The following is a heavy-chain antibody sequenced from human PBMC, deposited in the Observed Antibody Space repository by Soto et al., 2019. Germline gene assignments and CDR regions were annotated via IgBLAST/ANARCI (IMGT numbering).Heavy chain of an antibody. J-gene: IGHJ6*02. D-gene: IGHD3-10*01. CDR3: ARSGRFGELPIGYYYYYGMDV. CDR1: GGTFSSYA. CDR2: IIPIFGTA. V-gene: IGHV1-69*12. Sequence: QVQLVQSGAEVKKPGSSVKVSCKASGGTFSSYAISWVRQAPGQGLEWMGGIIPIFGTANYAQKFQGRVTITADESTSTAYMELSSLRSEDTAVYYCARSGRFGELPIGYYYYYGMDVWGQGTTVTVSS.